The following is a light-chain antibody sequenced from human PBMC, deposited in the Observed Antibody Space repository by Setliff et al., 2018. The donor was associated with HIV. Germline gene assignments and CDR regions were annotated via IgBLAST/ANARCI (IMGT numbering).Light chain of an antibody. Sequence: SYELTQSPSVSVAPGKTARITCGGSNIGSKSVHWYQQKPGQAPVLVIFYDTDRPSGIPERFSASNSGNTATLTISRVEAGDEAGYYCQVWDSSSDNGVVGGGTQLTV. V-gene: IGLV3-21*04. J-gene: IGLJ3*02. CDR3: QVWDSSSDNGV. CDR2: YDT. CDR1: NIGSKS.